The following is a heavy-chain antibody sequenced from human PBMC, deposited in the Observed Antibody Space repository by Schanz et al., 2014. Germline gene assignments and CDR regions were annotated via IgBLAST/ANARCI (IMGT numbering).Heavy chain of an antibody. D-gene: IGHD2-8*02. CDR3: AKSLESCPGGRCSRGYFDY. J-gene: IGHJ4*02. Sequence: EVQLVESGGGVVRPGGSLRLSCAASGFTFENYALTWVRQAPGKGLEWVSLISDSGDTAYYADSVKGRFTISRDNFKGALYLQMSSLRAEDTAVYYCAKSLESCPGGRCSRGYFDYWGQGTLVTVSS. CDR2: ISDSGDTA. CDR1: GFTFENYA. V-gene: IGHV3-23*04.